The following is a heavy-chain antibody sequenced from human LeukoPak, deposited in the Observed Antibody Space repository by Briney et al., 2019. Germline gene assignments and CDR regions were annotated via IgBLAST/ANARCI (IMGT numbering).Heavy chain of an antibody. CDR1: GFTVSSNY. CDR2: IYRSGST. D-gene: IGHD5-18*01. V-gene: IGHV3-66*01. CDR3: ARDGGDNYGRDALDI. Sequence: GGSLRLSCAASGFTVSSNYMSWIRQAPGKGLEWVSVIYRSGSTHYADSVKDRFIISRDNSKNTLYLQMNSLRAEDTAIYYCARDGGDNYGRDALDIWGQGTMVTVSS. J-gene: IGHJ3*02.